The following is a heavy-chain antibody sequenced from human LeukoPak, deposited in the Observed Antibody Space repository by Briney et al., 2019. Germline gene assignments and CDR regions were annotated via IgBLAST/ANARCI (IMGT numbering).Heavy chain of an antibody. D-gene: IGHD3-10*01. CDR2: INPNSGGT. V-gene: IGHV1-2*02. CDR1: GYTFTGYY. J-gene: IGHJ5*02. Sequence: ASVKVSCKASGYTFTGYYMHWVRQAPGQGLEWMGWINPNSGGTNYAQKFQGRVTMTRDTSISTAYMELSRLRSDDTAVYYCARDDEEFGELRWFDPWGQGTLVTVSS. CDR3: ARDDEEFGELRWFDP.